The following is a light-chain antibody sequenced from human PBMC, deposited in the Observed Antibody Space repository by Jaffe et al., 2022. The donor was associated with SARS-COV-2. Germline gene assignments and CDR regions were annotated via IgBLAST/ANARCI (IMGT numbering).Light chain of an antibody. Sequence: EIVMTQSPATLSVSPGERATLSCRASQSVSSKLAWYQQRRGQAPRLLMYGVSTRASGTPARFSGSGSGTEFTLTISSLQSEDFAVYYCQQYNNWPRTFGQGTKVEIK. V-gene: IGKV3-15*01. CDR3: QQYNNWPRT. CDR1: QSVSSK. CDR2: GVS. J-gene: IGKJ1*01.